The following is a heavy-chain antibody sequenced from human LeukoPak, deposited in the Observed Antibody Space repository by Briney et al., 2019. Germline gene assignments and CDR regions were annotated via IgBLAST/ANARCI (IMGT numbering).Heavy chain of an antibody. V-gene: IGHV4-39*01. J-gene: IGHJ4*02. Sequence: PSETLSLTCTVSGGSISSYYWGWIRQPPGKGLEWIGSIYYSGSTYYNPSLKSRVTISVDTSKNQFSLKLSSVTAADTAVYYCARRDGYNGFDYWGQGTLVTVSS. CDR1: GGSISSYY. CDR3: ARRDGYNGFDY. D-gene: IGHD5-24*01. CDR2: IYYSGST.